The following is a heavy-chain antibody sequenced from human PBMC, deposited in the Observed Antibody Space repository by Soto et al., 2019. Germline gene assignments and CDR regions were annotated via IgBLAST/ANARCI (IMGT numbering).Heavy chain of an antibody. V-gene: IGHV3-11*01. CDR2: ISSSGSTI. D-gene: IGHD3-16*01. CDR3: ASDLTVRYDYIWGSYNY. Sequence: GGCLRLSCAASGFTFSDYYMSWIRQAPGKGLEWVSYISSSGSTIYYADSVKGRFTISRDNAKNSLYLQMNSLRAEDTAVYYCASDLTVRYDYIWGSYNYWGQGTLVTVSS. CDR1: GFTFSDYY. J-gene: IGHJ4*02.